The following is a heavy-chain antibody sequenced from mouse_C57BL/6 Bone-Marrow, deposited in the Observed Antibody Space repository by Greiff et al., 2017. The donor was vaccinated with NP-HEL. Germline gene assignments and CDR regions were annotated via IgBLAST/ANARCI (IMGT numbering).Heavy chain of an antibody. CDR3: ARSPYGNYAMDY. Sequence: EVKVVESKGGLVQPGSSMKLSCTASGFTFSDYYMAWVRQVPEKGLEWVANINYDGSSTYYLDSLKSRFIISRDNAKNILYLQMSSLKSEDTATYYCARSPYGNYAMDYWGQGTSVTVSS. V-gene: IGHV5-16*01. CDR2: INYDGSST. J-gene: IGHJ4*01. CDR1: GFTFSDYY. D-gene: IGHD2-1*01.